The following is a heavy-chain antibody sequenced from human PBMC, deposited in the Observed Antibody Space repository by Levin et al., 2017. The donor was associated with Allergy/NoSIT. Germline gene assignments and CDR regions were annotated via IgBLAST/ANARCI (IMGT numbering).Heavy chain of an antibody. Sequence: LRLSCTVSGGSISSGGYYWSWIRQHPGKGLEWIGYIYYSGSTYYNPSLKSRVTISVDTSKNQFSLKLSSVTAADTAVYYCARTADTVTTPGAFDIWGQGTMVTVSS. CDR3: ARTADTVTTPGAFDI. J-gene: IGHJ3*02. CDR1: GGSISSGGYY. CDR2: IYYSGST. V-gene: IGHV4-31*03. D-gene: IGHD4-17*01.